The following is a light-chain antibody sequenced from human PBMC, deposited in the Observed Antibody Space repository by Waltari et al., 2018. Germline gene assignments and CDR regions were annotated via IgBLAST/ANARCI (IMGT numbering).Light chain of an antibody. CDR3: QQSSSTPPWT. Sequence: DIQMTQSPSSLSASVGDRVTITCRASQTISSDLNWYQQKPGKAPHLLIYTASSLQSGVPSRFSSSGSGTDFTLTISSLQPEDFATYYCQQSSSTPPWTFGQGTKVEIK. J-gene: IGKJ1*01. CDR2: TAS. V-gene: IGKV1-39*01. CDR1: QTISSD.